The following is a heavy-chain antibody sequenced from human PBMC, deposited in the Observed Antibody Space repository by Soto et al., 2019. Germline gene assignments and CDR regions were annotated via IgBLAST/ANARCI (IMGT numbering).Heavy chain of an antibody. CDR3: ARGRYCSCGSCYYGLDY. CDR2: MNPNSGNT. D-gene: IGHD2-15*01. J-gene: IGHJ4*02. V-gene: IGHV1-8*01. Sequence: GASVKVSCKASGYTFTSYDINWVRQATGQGLEWMGWMNPNSGNTGYAQKFQGRVTMTRNTSISTAYMELSSLRSEDTAVYYCARGRYCSCGSCYYGLDYWGQGTLVTVSS. CDR1: GYTFTSYD.